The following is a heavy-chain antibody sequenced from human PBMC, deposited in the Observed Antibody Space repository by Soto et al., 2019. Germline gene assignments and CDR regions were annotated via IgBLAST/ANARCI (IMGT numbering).Heavy chain of an antibody. CDR1: GDSFSSYY. V-gene: IGHV4-4*07. J-gene: IGHJ6*02. CDR2: IYPSGTT. CDR3: ARDDYGSAGMDV. Sequence: PSETLSLTCTVSGDSFSSYYWSWIRQPAGKGLEWIGRIYPSGTTNYNPSLKSRLTLSRDTSKNQFSLSLRSVTAADTAVYFCARDDYGSAGMDVWGQGTTVTSP. D-gene: IGHD3-10*01.